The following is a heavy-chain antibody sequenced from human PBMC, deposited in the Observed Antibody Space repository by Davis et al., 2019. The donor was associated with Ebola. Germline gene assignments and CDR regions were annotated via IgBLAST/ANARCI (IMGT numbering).Heavy chain of an antibody. CDR2: ISAYTGNT. CDR3: ARDEGTGTRGP. J-gene: IGHJ5*02. Sequence: AASVKVSCKASGYTFTNYGISWVRQAPGQGLEWMGWISAYTGNTNYAQKLQGRVTMTTDTSTSTAYMELRSLRSDDTAVYYCARDEGTGTRGPWGQGTLVTVSS. D-gene: IGHD1-7*01. V-gene: IGHV1-18*01. CDR1: GYTFTNYG.